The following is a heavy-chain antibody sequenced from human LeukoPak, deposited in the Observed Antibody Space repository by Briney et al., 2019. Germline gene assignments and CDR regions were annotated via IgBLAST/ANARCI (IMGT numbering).Heavy chain of an antibody. CDR2: ISGSGGST. J-gene: IGHJ1*01. CDR1: GFTFSSYA. V-gene: IGHV3-23*01. Sequence: GGSLRLSCAASGFTFSSYAMSWVRQAPGKGLEWVSAISGSGGSTYHADSVRGRFTISRDNSKNTLYLQMNSLRAEDTAVYYCAKDLGVAVAGTEYFQHWGQGTLVTVSS. CDR3: AKDLGVAVAGTEYFQH. D-gene: IGHD6-19*01.